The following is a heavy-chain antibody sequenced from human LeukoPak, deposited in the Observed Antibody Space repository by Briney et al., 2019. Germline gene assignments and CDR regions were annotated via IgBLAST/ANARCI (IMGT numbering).Heavy chain of an antibody. CDR2: INPNSGGT. CDR3: ARSRYSGSYEPRYAFDI. CDR1: GYTFTGYY. Sequence: ASVKVSCKASGYTFTGYYMHWVRQAPGQGLEWMGWINPNSGGTNYAQKFQGRVTMTRDTSISTAYMELSRLRSDDTAVYYCARSRYSGSYEPRYAFDIWGQGTMVTVSS. D-gene: IGHD1-26*01. V-gene: IGHV1-2*02. J-gene: IGHJ3*02.